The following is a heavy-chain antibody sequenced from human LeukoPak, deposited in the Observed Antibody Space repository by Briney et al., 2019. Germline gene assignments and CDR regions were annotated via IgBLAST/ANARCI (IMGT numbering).Heavy chain of an antibody. CDR2: INPSYST. J-gene: IGHJ3*02. CDR3: VRGIVGDSVAFDI. V-gene: IGHV1-46*01. D-gene: IGHD1-26*01. CDR1: GYTFSNYF. Sequence: ASVKVSCKASGYTFSNYFMHWVRQAPGQGLEWVGQINPSYSTTHAQMFQGRVTITRDTSTSTVYMELSSLTSEDTAVYYCVRGIVGDSVAFDIWGQGTMVTVSS.